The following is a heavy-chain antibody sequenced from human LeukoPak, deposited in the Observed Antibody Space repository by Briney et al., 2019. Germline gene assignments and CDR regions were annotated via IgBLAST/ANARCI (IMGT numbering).Heavy chain of an antibody. CDR3: AHDSSSSFDDAFDI. CDR1: GGTFSSYA. J-gene: IGHJ3*02. D-gene: IGHD6-6*01. V-gene: IGHV1-69*01. Sequence: SSVKVSCKASGGTFSSYAISWVRQAPGQGLEWMGGIIPIFGTASYAQKFQGRVTITADESTSTAYMELSSLRSEDTAVYYCAHDSSSSFDDAFDIWGQGTMVTVSS. CDR2: IIPIFGTA.